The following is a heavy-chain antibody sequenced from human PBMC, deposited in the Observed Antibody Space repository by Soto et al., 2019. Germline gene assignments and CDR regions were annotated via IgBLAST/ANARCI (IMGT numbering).Heavy chain of an antibody. CDR2: INPDSGVT. Sequence: ASVKVSCKSSGYTFASYMYWLRQAPGQVLEWVGWINPDSGVTKSAQKFQDRVSMNRDTSISTAYMELSRLRSDDTAVYYCARDGPSPMIEFDYWGQRTLVTVYS. D-gene: IGHD3-16*01. CDR1: GYTFASY. J-gene: IGHJ4*02. CDR3: ARDGPSPMIEFDY. V-gene: IGHV1-2*02.